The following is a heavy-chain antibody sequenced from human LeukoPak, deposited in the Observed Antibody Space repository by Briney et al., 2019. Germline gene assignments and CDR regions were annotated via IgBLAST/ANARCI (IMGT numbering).Heavy chain of an antibody. D-gene: IGHD4-17*01. CDR1: GFVLNNYF. J-gene: IGHJ4*02. Sequence: GGSLTLYRSASGFVLNNYFMSWFGRAPGQELDWLAMIKYDGMEKYYLDSVEGRFTICRDNAKNSVYLQMDSQRAEDTAVYYCTRDEGATETTYRFDYWGQGTLVTVSS. CDR3: TRDEGATETTYRFDY. V-gene: IGHV3-7*03. CDR2: IKYDGMEK.